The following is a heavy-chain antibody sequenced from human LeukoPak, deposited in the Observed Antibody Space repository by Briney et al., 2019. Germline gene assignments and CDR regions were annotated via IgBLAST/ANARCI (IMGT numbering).Heavy chain of an antibody. V-gene: IGHV4-61*01. Sequence: PSETLSLTCTVSGGSVSSGSYYWSWIRQPPGKGLEWIGYIYYSGCTNYNPSLKSRVTISVDTSKNQFSLKLSSVTAADTAVYYCARNIAVAGTNFDYWGQGTLVTVSS. CDR3: ARNIAVAGTNFDY. J-gene: IGHJ4*02. CDR2: IYYSGCT. D-gene: IGHD6-19*01. CDR1: GGSVSSGSYY.